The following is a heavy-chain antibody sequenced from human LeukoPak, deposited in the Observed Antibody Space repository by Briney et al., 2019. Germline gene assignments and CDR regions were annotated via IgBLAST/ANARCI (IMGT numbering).Heavy chain of an antibody. CDR3: ARRVGDFWSGHQRDVFDI. CDR1: GGSISSYY. V-gene: IGHV4-59*08. J-gene: IGHJ3*02. D-gene: IGHD3-3*01. CDR2: VYYSGST. Sequence: SETLSLTCTVSGGSISSYYWNWIRQPPGKGLEWIGYVYYSGSTNYNPSLKSRVTISVDTSKNQFSLKLSSVTAADTAVYYCARRVGDFWSGHQRDVFDIWGQGTMVTVSS.